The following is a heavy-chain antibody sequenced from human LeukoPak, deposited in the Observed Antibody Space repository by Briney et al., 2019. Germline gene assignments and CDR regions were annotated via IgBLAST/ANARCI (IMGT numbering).Heavy chain of an antibody. D-gene: IGHD3-16*01. J-gene: IGHJ6*03. CDR3: ASGRGSPPYYYYYMDV. V-gene: IGHV1-18*01. Sequence: GASVKVSCKASGYTFTSYGISWVRQAPGQGLEWMGWISAYNGNTNYAQKLQGRVTMTTDTSTSTAYMELRSLRSDDTAVYYCASGRGSPPYYYYYMDVWGKGTTVTVSS. CDR2: ISAYNGNT. CDR1: GYTFTSYG.